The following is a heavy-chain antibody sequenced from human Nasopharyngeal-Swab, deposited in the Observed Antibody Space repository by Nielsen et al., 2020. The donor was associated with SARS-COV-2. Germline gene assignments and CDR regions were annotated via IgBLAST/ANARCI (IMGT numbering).Heavy chain of an antibody. D-gene: IGHD3/OR15-3a*01. CDR3: ARHVRQGLVLTDY. J-gene: IGHJ4*02. CDR1: GGSISSSSYY. Sequence: SETLSLTCTVSGGSISSSSYYWGWIRQPPGKGLEWIGNIYYSGSTYYNPSLKSRVTISVDASKNQFSLKLTSVTAADTAVYYCARHVRQGLVLTDYWGQGTLVTVSS. V-gene: IGHV4-39*01. CDR2: IYYSGST.